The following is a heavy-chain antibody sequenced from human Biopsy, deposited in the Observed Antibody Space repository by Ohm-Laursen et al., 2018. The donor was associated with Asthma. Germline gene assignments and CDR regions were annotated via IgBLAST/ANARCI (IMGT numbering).Heavy chain of an antibody. D-gene: IGHD6-19*01. CDR1: GFTFSNYA. CDR2: ITGSGGFT. Sequence: SLRLSCAASGFTFSNYAMSWVRQAPGKGLEWVSSITGSGGFTYYADSVKGRFTIPRDKSENTLSLQMNSLTAEDTAVYYCAREGVAGTHIEDWGQGTLVTVSS. J-gene: IGHJ4*02. V-gene: IGHV3-23*01. CDR3: AREGVAGTHIED.